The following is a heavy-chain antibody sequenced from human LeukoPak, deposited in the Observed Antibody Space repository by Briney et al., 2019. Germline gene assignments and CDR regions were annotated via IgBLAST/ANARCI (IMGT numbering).Heavy chain of an antibody. CDR1: GFTFSSYA. D-gene: IGHD2-15*01. Sequence: TGGSLRLSCAASGFTFSSYAMSWVRQAPGKGLEWVAVISYDGSNKYYADSVKGRFTISRDNSKNTLYLQMNSLRAEDTAVYYCAKLLLWHIDYWGQGTLVTVSS. CDR3: AKLLLWHIDY. J-gene: IGHJ4*02. V-gene: IGHV3-30*18. CDR2: ISYDGSNK.